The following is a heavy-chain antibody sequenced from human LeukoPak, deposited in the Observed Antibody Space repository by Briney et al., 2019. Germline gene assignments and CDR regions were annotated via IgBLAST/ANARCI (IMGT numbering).Heavy chain of an antibody. J-gene: IGHJ5*02. CDR1: GGSISSYY. CDR2: IYTSGST. D-gene: IGHD6-6*01. CDR3: ARGPYSSSSEWFDP. V-gene: IGHV4-4*07. Sequence: PSETLSLTCTVSGGSISSYYWSWIRQPAGKGLEWIGRIYTSGSTNYNPSLKSRVTMSVDTSKNQSSLKLSSVTAADTAVYYCARGPYSSSSEWFDPWGQGTLVTVSS.